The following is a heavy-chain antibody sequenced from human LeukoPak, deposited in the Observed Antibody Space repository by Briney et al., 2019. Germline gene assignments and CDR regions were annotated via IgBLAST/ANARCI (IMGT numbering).Heavy chain of an antibody. D-gene: IGHD3-22*01. Sequence: GGSLRLSCAASGFTVSSNYMSWVRQAPGKGLEWVSAISGSGGSTYYADSVKGRFTISRDNSKNTLYLQMNSLRAEDTAVYYCARAPYYDSSGLPGDWGQGTLVTVSS. CDR1: GFTVSSNY. CDR2: ISGSGGST. CDR3: ARAPYYDSSGLPGD. V-gene: IGHV3-23*01. J-gene: IGHJ4*02.